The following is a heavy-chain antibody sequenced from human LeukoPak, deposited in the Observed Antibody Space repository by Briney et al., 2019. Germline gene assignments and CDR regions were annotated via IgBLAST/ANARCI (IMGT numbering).Heavy chain of an antibody. V-gene: IGHV4-4*07. CDR2: IYTSGST. D-gene: IGHD4-17*01. J-gene: IGHJ4*02. CDR3: ARGSVDYGDYDFAY. CDR1: GGSISSYY. Sequence: SETLSLTCTVSGGSISSYYWSWIRQPAGKGLKWIGRIYTSGSTNYNPSLKSRVTMSVDTSKNQFSLKLSSVTAADTAVYYCARGSVDYGDYDFAYWGQGTLVTVSS.